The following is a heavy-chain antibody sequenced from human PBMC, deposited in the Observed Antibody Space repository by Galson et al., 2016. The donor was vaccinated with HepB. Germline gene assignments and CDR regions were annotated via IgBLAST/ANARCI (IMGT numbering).Heavy chain of an antibody. V-gene: IGHV3-23*01. Sequence: LRLSCAASGFTFSSFAMTWVRQAPGKGLEWVSSLSGSADKSFYADSLKGRFTISRDNFNNTVFLQMNSLRAEDAAVYYCAKISVVGYNSGWGGSFQIWGRGTMVTVSS. CDR1: GFTFSSFA. D-gene: IGHD6-19*01. CDR3: AKISVVGYNSGWGGSFQI. J-gene: IGHJ3*02. CDR2: LSGSADKS.